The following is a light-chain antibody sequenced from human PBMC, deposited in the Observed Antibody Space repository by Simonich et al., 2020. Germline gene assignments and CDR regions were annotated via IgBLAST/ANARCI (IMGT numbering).Light chain of an antibody. CDR3: SSYTSSSTYV. V-gene: IGLV2-14*01. CDR1: SSDVGGYNY. Sequence: QSALTQPPSASGSPGQSVTISCTGTSSDVGGYNYVSWYQQHPGKAPKLMIYDVSKLPSGVSNRFSGSKSGNTASLTISGLQAEDEADYYCSSYTSSSTYVFGTGTKVTVL. CDR2: DVS. J-gene: IGLJ1*01.